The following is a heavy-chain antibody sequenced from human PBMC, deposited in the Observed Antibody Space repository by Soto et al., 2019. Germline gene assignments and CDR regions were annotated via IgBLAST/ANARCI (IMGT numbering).Heavy chain of an antibody. Sequence: EVQLVESGGGLVQPGGSLRLSCAASGFTFHDYVMLWVRQAPGKGLEWVSAITWDGADVNYADSVKGRFTISRDNAKNSLYLQMSSLRPEDTALYYCAKGRTRPATSPKFLQTWGQGTLVTVSS. V-gene: IGHV3-9*01. CDR2: ITWDGADV. D-gene: IGHD1-1*01. J-gene: IGHJ1*01. CDR1: GFTFHDYV. CDR3: AKGRTRPATSPKFLQT.